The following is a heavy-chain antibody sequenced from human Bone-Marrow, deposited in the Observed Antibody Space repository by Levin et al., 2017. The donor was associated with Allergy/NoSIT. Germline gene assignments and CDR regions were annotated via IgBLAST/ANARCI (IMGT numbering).Heavy chain of an antibody. V-gene: IGHV3-48*03. CDR3: ARQRSTSYFPYFDY. D-gene: IGHD1-26*01. Sequence: PGGSLRLSCAASGFTFNSYEMNWVRQAPGKGLEWVSYISSGGSTMSYADSVKGRFTISRDNANNTLSLQMNTLRVEDTAVYYCARQRSTSYFPYFDYWGQGALVTVSS. CDR1: GFTFNSYE. J-gene: IGHJ4*02. CDR2: ISSGGSTM.